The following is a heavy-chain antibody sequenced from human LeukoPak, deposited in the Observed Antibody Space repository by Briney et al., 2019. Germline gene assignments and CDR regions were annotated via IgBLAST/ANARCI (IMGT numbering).Heavy chain of an antibody. Sequence: GESLKISCKAPGYSFTSYWIGWVRQMPGKGLEWMGITYPGGSDIRYSPSFQDQVTFSADKSTSTAYLQWSSLTASDTAMYYCARHGYYSSGTYYTPDHWGQGTLVTVSS. J-gene: IGHJ4*02. CDR3: ARHGYYSSGTYYTPDH. CDR1: GYSFTSYW. CDR2: TYPGGSDI. V-gene: IGHV5-51*01. D-gene: IGHD3-10*01.